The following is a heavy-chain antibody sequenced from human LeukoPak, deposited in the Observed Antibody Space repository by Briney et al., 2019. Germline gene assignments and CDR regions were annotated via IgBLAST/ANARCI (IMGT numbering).Heavy chain of an antibody. Sequence: GESLKISCKGSGYSFTSYWIGWVRQMPGKGLEWMGIIYPGDSDTRYSPSFQGQVTISADKSISTAYLQWSSLEASDTAMYYCARQGGDSIAAAHGWFDPWGQGTLVTVSS. CDR2: IYPGDSDT. CDR3: ARQGGDSIAAAHGWFDP. D-gene: IGHD6-13*01. CDR1: GYSFTSYW. V-gene: IGHV5-51*01. J-gene: IGHJ5*02.